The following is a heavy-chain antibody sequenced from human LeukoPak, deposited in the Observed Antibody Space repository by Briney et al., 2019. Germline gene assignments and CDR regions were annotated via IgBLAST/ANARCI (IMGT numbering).Heavy chain of an antibody. D-gene: IGHD6-13*01. J-gene: IGHJ4*02. V-gene: IGHV4-31*03. Sequence: SETLSLTCTVSGGSISSGGYYWSWIRQHPGKGLEWIGYIYYSGSTYYNPSLKSRVTISVDTSKNQFSLKLSSVTAADTAVYYCARDQARAAGIFDYWGQGTLVTVSS. CDR3: ARDQARAAGIFDY. CDR1: GGSISSGGYY. CDR2: IYYSGST.